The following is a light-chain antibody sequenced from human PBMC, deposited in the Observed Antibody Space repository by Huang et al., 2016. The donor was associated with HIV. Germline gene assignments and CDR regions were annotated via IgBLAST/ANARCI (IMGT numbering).Light chain of an antibody. CDR2: LAS. Sequence: DIVMTPSPLFLSVSPGEPASISCTSSQSLLHSRTFNYLDWYRQKPGQSPHLLIYLASTQASGVPVRFSGSGSGTNFTLRISAVEPEDAATYYCMQSLQTPRAFGQGTRVEVK. CDR3: MQSLQTPRA. V-gene: IGKV2-28*01. CDR1: QSLLHSRTFNY. J-gene: IGKJ1*01.